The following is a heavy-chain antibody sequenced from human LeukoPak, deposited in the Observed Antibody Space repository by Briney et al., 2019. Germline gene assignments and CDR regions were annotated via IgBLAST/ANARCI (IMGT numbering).Heavy chain of an antibody. CDR1: GYTFTGYY. CDR2: INPNNGGT. Sequence: ASVKVSCKASGYTFTGYYIHWVRQAPGQGLEWMGWINPNNGGTNYARGFQGRVTMTRDTCISTAYMELTGLTSDDTAVYYCASRSSTVAKFPFHYWGQGTLVTVSS. D-gene: IGHD4-17*01. J-gene: IGHJ4*02. V-gene: IGHV1-2*02. CDR3: ASRSSTVAKFPFHY.